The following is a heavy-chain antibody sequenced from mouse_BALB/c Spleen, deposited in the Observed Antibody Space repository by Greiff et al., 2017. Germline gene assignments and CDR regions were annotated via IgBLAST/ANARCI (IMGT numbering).Heavy chain of an antibody. Sequence: QVQLKESGPGLVAPSQSLSITCTVSGFSLTGYGVNWVRQPPGKGLEWLVVIWSDGSTTYNSALKSRLSISKDNSKSQVFLKMNSLQTDDTAMYYCARHEGSYDAMDYWGQGTSVTVSS. D-gene: IGHD1-1*02. V-gene: IGHV2-6-1*01. CDR1: GFSLTGYG. J-gene: IGHJ4*01. CDR2: IWSDGST. CDR3: ARHEGSYDAMDY.